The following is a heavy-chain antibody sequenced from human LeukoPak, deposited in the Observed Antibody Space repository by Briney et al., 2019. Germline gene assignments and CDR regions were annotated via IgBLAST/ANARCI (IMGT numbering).Heavy chain of an antibody. Sequence: GGSLRLSCAASGFTFISYAMSWVRQAPGKGLEWVSTFSGTSSTSYADAVKGRVTISRDNSKNTLYLQLNSLRAEDTAVYYCAKLKQWQPQRYFFEYWGQGALVTVAS. CDR1: GFTFISYA. CDR3: AKLKQWQPQRYFFEY. V-gene: IGHV3-23*01. D-gene: IGHD6-19*01. J-gene: IGHJ4*02. CDR2: FSGTSST.